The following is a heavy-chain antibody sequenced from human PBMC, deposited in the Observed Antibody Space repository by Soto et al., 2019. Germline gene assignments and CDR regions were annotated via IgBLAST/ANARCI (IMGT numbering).Heavy chain of an antibody. CDR1: GGSISSSNW. V-gene: IGHV4-4*02. Sequence: SETLSLTCAVSGGSISSSNWWSWVRQPQGKGLEWIGEIYHSGSTNYNPSLKSRVTISVDKSKNQFSLKLSSITAPDTAEYYRARSWYDILTGYSEGYYFDPWGQGTLVTVSS. D-gene: IGHD3-9*01. CDR2: IYHSGST. CDR3: ARSWYDILTGYSEGYYFDP. J-gene: IGHJ4*02.